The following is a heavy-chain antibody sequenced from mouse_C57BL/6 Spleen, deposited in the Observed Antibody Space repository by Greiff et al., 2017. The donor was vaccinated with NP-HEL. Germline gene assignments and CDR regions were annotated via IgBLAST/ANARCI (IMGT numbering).Heavy chain of an antibody. D-gene: IGHD4-1*01. J-gene: IGHJ2*01. CDR2: IYPGDGDT. Sequence: QVQLQQSGPELVKPGASVKISCKASGYAFSSSWMNWVKQRPGKGLEWIGRIYPGDGDTNYNGKFKGKATLTADKSSSTAYMQLSSLTSEDSAVYFCARGSELGRVFDYWGQGTTLTVSS. V-gene: IGHV1-82*01. CDR1: GYAFSSSW. CDR3: ARGSELGRVFDY.